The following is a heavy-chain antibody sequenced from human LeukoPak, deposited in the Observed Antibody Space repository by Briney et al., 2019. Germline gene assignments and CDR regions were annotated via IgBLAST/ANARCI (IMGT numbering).Heavy chain of an antibody. CDR1: GYTFTSFG. D-gene: IGHD3-3*01. CDR2: ISAYNGNT. Sequence: ASVKVSCKASGYTFTSFGIGWVRQAPGQGLEWMGWISAYNGNTNFAPKFQGRVALTKDTSTSTVYMELSSLRSEDTAVYYCARVAKYYDFWSGFDPWGQGTLVTVSS. J-gene: IGHJ5*02. V-gene: IGHV1-18*01. CDR3: ARVAKYYDFWSGFDP.